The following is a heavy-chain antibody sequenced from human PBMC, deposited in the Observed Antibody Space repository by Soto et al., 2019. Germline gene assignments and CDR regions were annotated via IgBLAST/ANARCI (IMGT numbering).Heavy chain of an antibody. CDR3: ARGKSRDAYNPLGY. J-gene: IGHJ4*02. CDR2: IIYDGSKK. CDR1: GFRFSSSG. V-gene: IGHV3-33*08. D-gene: IGHD1-1*01. Sequence: PGGSLSLSCSASGFRFSSSGMHWVRQAPGKGLEWVAVIIYDGSKKEYADSVKGRFTISRDESKNTLYFQMDNLRAEDTATYYCARGKSRDAYNPLGYWGPGTLVTVSS.